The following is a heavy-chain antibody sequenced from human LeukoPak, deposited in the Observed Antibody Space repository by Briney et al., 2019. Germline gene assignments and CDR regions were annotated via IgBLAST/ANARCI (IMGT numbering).Heavy chain of an antibody. J-gene: IGHJ6*02. CDR2: INPNSGGT. V-gene: IGHV1-2*02. D-gene: IGHD3-9*01. CDR1: GYTFTGYY. Sequence: ASVKVSCKASGYTFTGYYMHWVRQAPGQGLEWMGWINPNSGGTNYAQKFQGRVTMTRDTSISTAYMELCRLRSDDTAVYYCARDYDILTGYYRSYYYGMDVWGQGTTVTVSS. CDR3: ARDYDILTGYYRSYYYGMDV.